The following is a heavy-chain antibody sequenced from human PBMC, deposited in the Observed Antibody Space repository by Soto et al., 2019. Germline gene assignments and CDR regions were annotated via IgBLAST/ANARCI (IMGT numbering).Heavy chain of an antibody. J-gene: IGHJ6*02. CDR1: GYTFTGYY. CDR2: INPNSGGT. D-gene: IGHD5-18*01. V-gene: IGHV1-2*04. CDR3: ARGVDTAMVYYYYGMDV. Sequence: ASVKVSCKASGYTFTGYYMHWVRQASGQGLEWMGWINPNSGGTNYAQKFQGWVTMTRDTSISTAYMELSRLRSDDTAVYYCARGVDTAMVYYYYGMDVWGQGTTVTVSS.